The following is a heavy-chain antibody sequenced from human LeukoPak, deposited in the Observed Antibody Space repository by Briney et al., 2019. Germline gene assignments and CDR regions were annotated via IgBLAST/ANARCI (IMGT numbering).Heavy chain of an antibody. D-gene: IGHD6-19*01. CDR1: GFTFSSYA. CDR3: ARRSGIAVAGAFDY. J-gene: IGHJ4*02. V-gene: IGHV3-23*01. CDR2: ISGSGDST. Sequence: GGSLRLSCAASGFTFSSYAMSWVRQAPGKGLEWVSGISGSGDSTYYADSVKGRFTISRDNSKNTLYLQMNSLRAEDTAVYYCARRSGIAVAGAFDYWGQGTLVTVSS.